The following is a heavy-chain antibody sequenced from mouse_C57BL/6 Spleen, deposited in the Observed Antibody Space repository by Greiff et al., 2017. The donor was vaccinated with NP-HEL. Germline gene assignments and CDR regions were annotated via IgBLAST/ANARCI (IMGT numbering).Heavy chain of an antibody. CDR3: TGRYYGNLDY. CDR2: IRLKSDNYAT. V-gene: IGHV6-3*01. J-gene: IGHJ2*01. Sequence: EVMLVESGGGLVQPGGSMKLSCVASGFTFSNYWMNWVRQSPEKGLEWVAQIRLKSDNYATHYAESVKGRFTISRDDSKSSVYLQMNNLRAEDTGIYYCTGRYYGNLDYWGQGTTLTVSS. D-gene: IGHD2-1*01. CDR1: GFTFSNYW.